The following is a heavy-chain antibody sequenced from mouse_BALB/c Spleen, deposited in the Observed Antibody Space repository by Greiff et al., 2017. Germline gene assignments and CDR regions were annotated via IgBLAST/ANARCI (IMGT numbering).Heavy chain of an antibody. J-gene: IGHJ4*01. CDR3: ARGGRGSMDY. CDR2: INPSTGYT. Sequence: QVQLKESGAELAKPGASVKMSCKASGYTFTSYWMHWVKQRPGQGLEWIGYINPSTGYTEYNQKFKDKATLTADKSSSTAYMQLSSLTSEDSAVYYCARGGRGSMDYWGQGTSVTVSS. D-gene: IGHD1-1*02. CDR1: GYTFTSYW. V-gene: IGHV1-7*01.